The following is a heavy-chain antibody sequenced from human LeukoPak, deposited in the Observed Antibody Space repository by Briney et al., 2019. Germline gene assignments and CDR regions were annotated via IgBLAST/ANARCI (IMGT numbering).Heavy chain of an antibody. V-gene: IGHV3-30-3*01. CDR2: ISYDGSNK. Sequence: GGSLRLSCAASGFTFGSYAMHWVRQAPGKGLEWVAVISYDGSNKYYADSVKGQFTISRDNSKNTLYLQMNSLRAEDTAVYYCARDLVPYSEDYYYGMDVWGQGTTVTVSS. D-gene: IGHD6-13*01. CDR1: GFTFGSYA. J-gene: IGHJ6*02. CDR3: ARDLVPYSEDYYYGMDV.